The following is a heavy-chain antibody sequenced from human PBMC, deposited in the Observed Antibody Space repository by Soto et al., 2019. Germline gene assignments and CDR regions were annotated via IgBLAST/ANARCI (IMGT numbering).Heavy chain of an antibody. CDR1: GFIFSRYS. Sequence: GGSLRLSCAVSGFIFSRYSMNWVRQAPGKGLEWVSSIGTSGSYIYDTDSVKGRFTISRDNTKDSLYLQMNSLRAEDTAIYYCARGSAFIRLVYWCQGTPVTVSS. CDR2: IGTSGSYI. V-gene: IGHV3-21*01. D-gene: IGHD2-2*02. CDR3: ARGSAFIRLVY. J-gene: IGHJ4*02.